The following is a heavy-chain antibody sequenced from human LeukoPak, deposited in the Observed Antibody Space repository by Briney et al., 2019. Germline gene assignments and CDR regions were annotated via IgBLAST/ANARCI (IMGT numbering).Heavy chain of an antibody. CDR1: DDSVSTNSAA. CDR2: TYYRSKWHN. D-gene: IGHD1-26*01. Sequence: SRTLSLTCAISDDSVSTNSAAWNWIRQSPSRGLEWLGRTYYRSKWHNDYAVSVKSRITIKPDTSKNQFSLQLNSVTPEDTAVYYCARGVGTTQYYYYYMDVWGKGTLVTVSS. J-gene: IGHJ6*03. V-gene: IGHV6-1*01. CDR3: ARGVGTTQYYYYYMDV.